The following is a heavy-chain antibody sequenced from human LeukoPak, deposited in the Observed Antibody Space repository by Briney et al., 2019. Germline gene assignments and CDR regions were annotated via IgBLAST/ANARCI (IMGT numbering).Heavy chain of an antibody. CDR2: IYYSGST. Sequence: PSETLSLTCTVSGGSISSYYWSWIRQPPGKGLEWIGYIYYSGSTNYNPSLKSRVTISVDTSKNQFSLKLSSVTAADTAVYYCARHGSGSYYYGMDVWGQGALVTVSS. D-gene: IGHD3-10*01. CDR1: GGSISSYY. V-gene: IGHV4-59*08. CDR3: ARHGSGSYYYGMDV. J-gene: IGHJ6*02.